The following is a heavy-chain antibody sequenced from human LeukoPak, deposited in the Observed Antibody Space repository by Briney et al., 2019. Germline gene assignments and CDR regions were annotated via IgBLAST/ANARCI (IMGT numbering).Heavy chain of an antibody. Sequence: ASVKVSCKASGYTFTSYAMNCVRQAPEQGLEWMGWINTNTGNPTYAQGFTGRFVFSLDTSVSRAYLQINSLKAEDTAVYYCAKQGPGSCGSTSCYGLDYWGQGTLVTVSS. CDR3: AKQGPGSCGSTSCYGLDY. CDR2: INTNTGNP. J-gene: IGHJ4*02. V-gene: IGHV7-4-1*02. CDR1: GYTFTSYA. D-gene: IGHD2-2*01.